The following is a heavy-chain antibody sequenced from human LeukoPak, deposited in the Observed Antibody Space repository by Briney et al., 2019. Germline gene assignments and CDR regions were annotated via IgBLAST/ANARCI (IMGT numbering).Heavy chain of an antibody. Sequence: PGGSLRLSCAASGFTFSTYGMGWVRQAPGKGLEWVSVISGGGGYTNYADSVKGRFTISRDNVKNTVYLQMNSLRAEDTAVYYCAKEKWELLVFDYWGQGTLVTVSS. CDR3: AKEKWELLVFDY. V-gene: IGHV3-23*01. J-gene: IGHJ4*02. CDR1: GFTFSTYG. CDR2: ISGGGGYT. D-gene: IGHD1-26*01.